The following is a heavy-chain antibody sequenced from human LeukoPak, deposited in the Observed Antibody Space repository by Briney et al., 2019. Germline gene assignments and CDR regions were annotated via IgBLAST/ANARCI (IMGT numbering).Heavy chain of an antibody. Sequence: SETLSLTCTVSSGSISSGDYYCSWIRQSPGKGLEWIGYIYYSGSTHYNPSLKSRVSISIDTSTNQFSLKLTSVTAADTAVYFCARGFSYWGQGTLVTVSS. D-gene: IGHD3-3*01. CDR3: ARGFSY. CDR2: IYYSGST. J-gene: IGHJ4*02. CDR1: SGSISSGDYY. V-gene: IGHV4-30-4*01.